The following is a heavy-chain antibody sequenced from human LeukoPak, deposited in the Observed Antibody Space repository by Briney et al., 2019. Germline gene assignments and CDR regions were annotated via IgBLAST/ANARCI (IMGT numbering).Heavy chain of an antibody. Sequence: PSETLSLTCTVSGGSINSYYWSWIRQPPGKGLEWIGYIQYSGSTNYNPSLKSRVTISVDTSKNQSSLKLSSVTAADTAVYYCARVSWFPGTSYYCMDVWGKGTPVTVSS. V-gene: IGHV4-59*01. D-gene: IGHD1-1*01. CDR1: GGSINSYY. CDR3: ARVSWFPGTSYYCMDV. CDR2: IQYSGST. J-gene: IGHJ6*03.